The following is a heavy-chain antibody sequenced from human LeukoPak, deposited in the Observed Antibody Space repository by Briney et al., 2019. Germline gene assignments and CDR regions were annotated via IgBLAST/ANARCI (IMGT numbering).Heavy chain of an antibody. CDR2: IYYSGST. J-gene: IGHJ5*02. D-gene: IGHD4-17*01. V-gene: IGHV4-39*07. CDR3: AREVTTVTTRVDP. Sequence: PSETLSLTCTFSGGSISSSSYYWGWIRQPPGKGLEWIGSIYYSGSTYYNPSLKSRVTISVDTSKNQFSLKLSSVTAADTAVYYCAREVTTVTTRVDPWGQGTLVTVSS. CDR1: GGSISSSSYY.